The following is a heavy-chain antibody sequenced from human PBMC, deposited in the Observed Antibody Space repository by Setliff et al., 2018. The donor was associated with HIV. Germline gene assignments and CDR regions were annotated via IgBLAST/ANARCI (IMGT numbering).Heavy chain of an antibody. CDR1: GGSFSDHY. J-gene: IGHJ4*02. CDR3: ARGVVMRGIIVGRPLDS. Sequence: PSETLSLTCAVYGGSFSDHYWSWMRQPPGKGLEWIGEINRSGDNNYNPSLKSRVTMSVDTSKNQFSLKLKSMTATDTAVYYCARGVVMRGIIVGRPLDSWGRGTLVTVSS. D-gene: IGHD2-21*01. V-gene: IGHV4-34*01. CDR2: INRSGDN.